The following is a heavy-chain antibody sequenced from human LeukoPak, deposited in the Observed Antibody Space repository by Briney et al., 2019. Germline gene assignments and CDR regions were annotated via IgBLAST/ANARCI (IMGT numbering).Heavy chain of an antibody. Sequence: PGGSLRLSCAASGFTFDDYAMHWVRQAPGKGLEWVSGISWNSGSIGYADSVKGRFTISRDNAENSLYLQMNSLRAEDTALYYCAKDRGVGATRWVGLDYWGQGTLVTVSS. CDR3: AKDRGVGATRWVGLDY. D-gene: IGHD1-26*01. CDR1: GFTFDDYA. CDR2: ISWNSGSI. V-gene: IGHV3-9*01. J-gene: IGHJ4*02.